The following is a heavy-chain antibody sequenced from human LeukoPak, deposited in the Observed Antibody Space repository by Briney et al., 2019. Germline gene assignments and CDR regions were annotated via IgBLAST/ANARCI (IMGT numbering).Heavy chain of an antibody. CDR3: ARDTGSYYYYYMDV. D-gene: IGHD2-15*01. CDR2: IYTSGST. J-gene: IGHJ6*03. V-gene: IGHV4-4*07. CDR1: GGSISSYY. Sequence: SETLSLTCTVSGGSISSYYWSWNRQPAGKGLEWIGRIYTSGSTNYNPSLKSRVTMSVDTSKNQFSLKLSSVTAADTAVYYCARDTGSYYYYYMDVWGKGTTVTVSS.